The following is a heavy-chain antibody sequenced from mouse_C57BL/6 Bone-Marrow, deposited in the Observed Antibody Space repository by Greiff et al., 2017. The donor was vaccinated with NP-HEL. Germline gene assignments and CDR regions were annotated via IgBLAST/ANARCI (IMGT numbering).Heavy chain of an antibody. CDR3: ARYRASTGTRAMDY. CDR1: GYTFTSYW. J-gene: IGHJ4*01. V-gene: IGHV1-7*01. D-gene: IGHD4-1*02. CDR2: INPSSGYT. Sequence: VQLQPSGAELAKPGASVQLSFKASGYTFTSYWMPWVKQRPGQGLEWIGYINPSSGYTKYNQKFKDKATLNADKSSSTAYMQLSSLTYEDAAVYYCARYRASTGTRAMDYWGQGTSVTVSS.